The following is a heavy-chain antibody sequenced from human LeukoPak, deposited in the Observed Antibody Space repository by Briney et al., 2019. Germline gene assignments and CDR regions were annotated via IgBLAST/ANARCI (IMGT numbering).Heavy chain of an antibody. CDR1: GFTFSSYA. V-gene: IGHV3-30*02. J-gene: IGHJ5*02. CDR2: IRYDGSNK. CDR3: AKDLHPYYYDSSGYPNWFDP. Sequence: GGSLRLSCAASGFTFSSYAMHWVRQAPGKGLEWVAFIRYDGSNKYYADSVKGRFTISRDNSKNTLYLQMNSLRAEDTAVYYCAKDLHPYYYDSSGYPNWFDPWGQGTLVTVSS. D-gene: IGHD3-22*01.